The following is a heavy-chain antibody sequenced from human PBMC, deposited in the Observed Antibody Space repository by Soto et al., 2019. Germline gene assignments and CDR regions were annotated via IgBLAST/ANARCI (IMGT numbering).Heavy chain of an antibody. CDR3: ERDFEGSYGYGPFEY. V-gene: IGHV3-7*03. Sequence: GGSLRLSCAASGFTFSRYWMGWVRQAPRKGLEWVANRKQDGSEKYYVDSVKGRFTISRGNAKNSVYLQMNSLRAEDTAVYYCERDFEGSYGYGPFEYWGQGTLVTVSS. CDR1: GFTFSRYW. D-gene: IGHD5-18*01. J-gene: IGHJ4*02. CDR2: RKQDGSEK.